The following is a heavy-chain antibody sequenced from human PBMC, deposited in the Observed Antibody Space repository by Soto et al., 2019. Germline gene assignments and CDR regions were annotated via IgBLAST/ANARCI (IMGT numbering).Heavy chain of an antibody. CDR1: GTTFSTFA. Sequence: SVKVSCKISGTTFSTFAINWVRKAPGQGLEWMGASIPLFGTADYSQKLQGRVTITADESTSTAYMVLSSLRFDDTAVFFCARPKGTYSSGYYYFDFWGQGTLVTVSS. V-gene: IGHV1-69*13. J-gene: IGHJ4*02. CDR2: SIPLFGTA. CDR3: ARPKGTYSSGYYYFDF. D-gene: IGHD6-19*01.